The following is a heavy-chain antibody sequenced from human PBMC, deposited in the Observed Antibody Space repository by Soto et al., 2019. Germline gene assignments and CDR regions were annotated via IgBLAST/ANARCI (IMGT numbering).Heavy chain of an antibody. CDR3: ANTPPSGFGSNH. CDR2: INHSGST. J-gene: IGHJ5*02. Sequence: QVQLQQWGAGLLKPSETLSLTCAVYGGSFSGYYWSWIRQPPGKGLEWFGEINHSGSTNYNPSLKSRVTISGGTSKNRFPLKLSSVTAADPAGYYRANTPPSGFGSNHWGQGTLVTVSS. V-gene: IGHV4-34*01. D-gene: IGHD5-12*01. CDR1: GGSFSGYY.